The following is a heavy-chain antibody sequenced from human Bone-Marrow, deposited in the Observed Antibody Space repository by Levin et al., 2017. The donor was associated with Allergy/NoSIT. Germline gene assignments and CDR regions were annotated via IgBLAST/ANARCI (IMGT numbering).Heavy chain of an antibody. CDR2: IDSSDSST. Sequence: ASVKVSCAASGFTFSTYSMNWVRQAPGKGLEWVSYIDSSDSSTYYVDSVKGRFTISRDNAKNSLYLQMSSLRVEDTAVYYCATGGEDGWEFDNWGQGTLVTVSS. V-gene: IGHV3-48*01. J-gene: IGHJ4*02. CDR1: GFTFSTYS. CDR3: ATGGEDGWEFDN. D-gene: IGHD5-24*01.